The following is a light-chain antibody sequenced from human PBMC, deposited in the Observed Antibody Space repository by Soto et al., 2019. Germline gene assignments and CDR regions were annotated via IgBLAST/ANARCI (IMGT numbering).Light chain of an antibody. CDR2: GAS. V-gene: IGKV3-15*01. CDR1: QSVSSN. CDR3: QQYNNWPRT. J-gene: IGKJ1*01. Sequence: EIVMTQSPATLSVSPGERASLSCRASQSVSSNLAWYQQKPGQAPRLFMYGASTRATGIPARFSGSGSGTDFTLTISSLQSEDFAVYYCQQYNNWPRTFGQGTKVDIK.